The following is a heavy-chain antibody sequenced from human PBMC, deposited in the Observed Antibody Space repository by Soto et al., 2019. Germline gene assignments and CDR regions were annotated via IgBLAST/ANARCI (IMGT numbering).Heavy chain of an antibody. CDR3: AKDRRYCSGGSCVDY. V-gene: IGHV3-30*18. J-gene: IGHJ4*02. CDR1: VFTFSSYG. CDR2: ISYDGSNK. Sequence: ESGGGVVQPGRSLRLSCAASVFTFSSYGMHWVRQAPGKGLEWVAVISYDGSNKYYADSVKGRFTISRDNSKNTLYLQMNSLRAEDTAVYYCAKDRRYCSGGSCVDYWGQGTLVTVSS. D-gene: IGHD2-15*01.